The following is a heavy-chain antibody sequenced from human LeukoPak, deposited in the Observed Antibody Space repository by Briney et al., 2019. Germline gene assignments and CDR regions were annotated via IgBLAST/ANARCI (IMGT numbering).Heavy chain of an antibody. D-gene: IGHD3-9*01. CDR3: AKDWHILTGRNCFDP. V-gene: IGHV1-18*01. CDR2: VTSYNGDT. CDR1: GYTFNNCG. J-gene: IGHJ5*02. Sequence: PGASVKVSCKASGYTFNNCGISWVRQAPGQGLEWMGWVTSYNGDTNYAQKFQGRVTMSTDTSTSTAYMELRSLRFDDTAIYYCAKDWHILTGRNCFDPWGQGTLVTVSS.